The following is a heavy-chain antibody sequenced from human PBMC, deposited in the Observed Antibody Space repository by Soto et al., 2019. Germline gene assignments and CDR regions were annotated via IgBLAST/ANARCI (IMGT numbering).Heavy chain of an antibody. V-gene: IGHV1-69*13. CDR3: ASRAQDSSWRQLDY. D-gene: IGHD6-13*01. CDR2: IIPIFGTA. CDR1: GGTFSSYA. Sequence: GASVKVSCKASGGTFSSYAISWVRQAPGQGLEWMGGIIPIFGTANYAQKFQGRVTITADESTSTAYMELSSLRSEDTAVYYCASRAQDSSWRQLDYWGQGTLVTVSS. J-gene: IGHJ4*02.